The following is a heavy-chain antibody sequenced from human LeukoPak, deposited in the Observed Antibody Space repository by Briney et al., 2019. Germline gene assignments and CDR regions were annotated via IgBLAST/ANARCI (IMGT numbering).Heavy chain of an antibody. D-gene: IGHD3-9*01. CDR3: AKSSGGYYDILTGSYYFDY. V-gene: IGHV3-23*01. CDR2: ISGSGAST. Sequence: GGSLRLSCAASGFTFSNYAMSWVRQAPGKGLEWVSTISGSGASTYYADAVKGRFTISRANSKNTLYLQMNSLRAEDTAVYYCAKSSGGYYDILTGSYYFDYWGQGTLVTVSS. J-gene: IGHJ4*02. CDR1: GFTFSNYA.